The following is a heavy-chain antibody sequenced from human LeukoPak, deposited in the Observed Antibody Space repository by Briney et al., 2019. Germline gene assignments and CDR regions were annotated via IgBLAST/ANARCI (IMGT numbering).Heavy chain of an antibody. D-gene: IGHD3-3*01. Sequence: AGGSLRLSCAASGFTFGDYGMSWVRQAPGKGLEWVSGINWNGGSTGYADSVKGRFTISRDNSKNSLYLQMNSLRAEDTALYYCAKGGYDFWSGYFDYWGQGTLVTVSS. CDR3: AKGGYDFWSGYFDY. CDR2: INWNGGST. V-gene: IGHV3-20*04. CDR1: GFTFGDYG. J-gene: IGHJ4*02.